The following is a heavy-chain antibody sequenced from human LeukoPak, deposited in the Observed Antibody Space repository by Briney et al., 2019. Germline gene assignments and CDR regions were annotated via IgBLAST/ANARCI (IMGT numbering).Heavy chain of an antibody. J-gene: IGHJ4*02. CDR3: ARAPGYRSFLDY. V-gene: IGHV3-21*01. CDR2: ISSSSSYI. Sequence: GGSLRLSCAASEFTVSNNYMSWVRQAPGKGLEWVSFISSSSSYIYYADSVKGRFTISRDNAKSSLYLQMNSLRAEDTAVYYCARAPGYRSFLDYWGEGTLVTVSS. D-gene: IGHD6-13*01. CDR1: EFTVSNNY.